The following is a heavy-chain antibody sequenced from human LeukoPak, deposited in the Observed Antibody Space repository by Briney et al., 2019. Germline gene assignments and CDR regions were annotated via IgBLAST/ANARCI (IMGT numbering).Heavy chain of an antibody. CDR1: GYTFTSYD. CDR2: MNPNSGNT. CDR3: ASTRGGTNDYYYYMDV. V-gene: IGHV1-8*01. D-gene: IGHD1-14*01. Sequence: ASVKVSCKASGYTFTSYDINWVRQATGQGLEWMGWMNPNSGNTGYAQKFQGRVTMTRNTSISTAYMELSSLRSEDTAVYYCASTRGGTNDYYYYMDVWGKGTTVTVSS. J-gene: IGHJ6*03.